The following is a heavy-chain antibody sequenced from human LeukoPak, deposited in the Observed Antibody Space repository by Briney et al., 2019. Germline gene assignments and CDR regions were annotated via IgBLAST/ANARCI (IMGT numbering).Heavy chain of an antibody. Sequence: PGGSLRLSCAASGFTFSSYDMHWVRQASGKGLEWVAVIWYDGGNKYYADSVKGRFTISRDNSKNTLYLQMNSLRAEDTAVYYCATTYSAYCSSTSCYGRFDYWGQGTLVTVSS. CDR3: ATTYSAYCSSTSCYGRFDY. CDR2: IWYDGGNK. J-gene: IGHJ4*02. D-gene: IGHD2-2*01. CDR1: GFTFSSYD. V-gene: IGHV3-33*01.